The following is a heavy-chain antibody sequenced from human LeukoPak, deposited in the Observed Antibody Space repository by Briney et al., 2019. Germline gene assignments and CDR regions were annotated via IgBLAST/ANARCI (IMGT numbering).Heavy chain of an antibody. CDR3: AREGGGSYTQVGYFDY. CDR1: GFTFSNAW. V-gene: IGHV3-66*01. CDR2: IYSGGST. J-gene: IGHJ4*02. D-gene: IGHD1-26*01. Sequence: PGGSLRLSCAASGFTFSNAWMSWVRQAPGKGLEWVSVIYSGGSTYYADSVKGRFTISRDNSKNTLYLQMNSLRAEDTAVYYCAREGGGSYTQVGYFDYWGQGTLVTVSS.